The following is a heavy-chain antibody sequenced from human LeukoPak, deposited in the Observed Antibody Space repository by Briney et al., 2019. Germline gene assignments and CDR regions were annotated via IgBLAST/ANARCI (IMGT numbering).Heavy chain of an antibody. J-gene: IGHJ4*02. Sequence: GGSLRLSCAASGFTFSSYEMNWVRQAPGKGREWVSYISSSGSAIYYADSVKGRFTISRDNAKNSLYLQMNSLRAEDTAVYYCARDGDYGLLDYWGQGTLVTVSS. CDR3: ARDGDYGLLDY. V-gene: IGHV3-48*03. CDR2: ISSSGSAI. D-gene: IGHD4-17*01. CDR1: GFTFSSYE.